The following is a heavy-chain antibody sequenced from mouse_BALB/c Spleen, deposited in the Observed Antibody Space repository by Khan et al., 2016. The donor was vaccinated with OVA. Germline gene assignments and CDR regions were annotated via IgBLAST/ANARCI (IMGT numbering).Heavy chain of an antibody. CDR1: GYTFTEYT. D-gene: IGHD3-3*01. CDR3: ARDAGRK. V-gene: IGHV1-22*01. J-gene: IGHJ4*01. Sequence: EVQLQESGPELVKPGASVKISCKTSGYTFTEYTLHWVKQSHGKSLEWIGVINPKNGVTSYNQKFKGKATLTVDKSSSTAYMEFRSLTSEESAVYYCARDAGRKWGQGTSVTVSS. CDR2: INPKNGVT.